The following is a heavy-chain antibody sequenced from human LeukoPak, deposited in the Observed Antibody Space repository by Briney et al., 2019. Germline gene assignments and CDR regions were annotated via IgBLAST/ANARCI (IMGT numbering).Heavy chain of an antibody. CDR3: ARDRHDYTHYFDY. Sequence: GGSLRLSCGASGFTVSNNYMSWVRQAPGKGLEWVANIKQDGSEKYYVDSVKGRFTISRDNTRNSLYLQMNSLRAEDTAVYYCARDRHDYTHYFDYWGQGTLVTVSS. CDR2: IKQDGSEK. J-gene: IGHJ4*02. V-gene: IGHV3-7*01. D-gene: IGHD4-11*01. CDR1: GFTVSNNY.